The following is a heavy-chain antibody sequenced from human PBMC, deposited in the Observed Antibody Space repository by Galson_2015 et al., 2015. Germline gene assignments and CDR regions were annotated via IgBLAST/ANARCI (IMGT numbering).Heavy chain of an antibody. V-gene: IGHV3-23*01. Sequence: SLRLSCAVSGFTFSSYAMGWVRQAPGTGLEGVSSIGDSGANTKYADSVKGRFTISRDSSKNTLYLQMNSLRGDDTAVYYCAKGGPYCSGGNCHGVFDSWGQGTLVTVSS. CDR3: AKGGPYCSGGNCHGVFDS. CDR2: IGDSGANT. CDR1: GFTFSSYA. J-gene: IGHJ4*02. D-gene: IGHD2-15*01.